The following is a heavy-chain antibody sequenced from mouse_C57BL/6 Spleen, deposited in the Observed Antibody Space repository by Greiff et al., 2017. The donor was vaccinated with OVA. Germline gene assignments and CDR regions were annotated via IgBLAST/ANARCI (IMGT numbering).Heavy chain of an antibody. CDR2: IYPGSGST. D-gene: IGHD2-4*01. Sequence: QVQLQQPGAELVKPGASVKMSCKASGYTFTSYWITWVKQRPGQGLEWIGDIYPGSGSTNYNEKFKSKATLTVDTSSSTAYMQLSSLTSEDSAVYDCARGGYYDYGRDYFDYWGQGTTLTVSS. CDR3: ARGGYYDYGRDYFDY. V-gene: IGHV1-55*01. J-gene: IGHJ2*01. CDR1: GYTFTSYW.